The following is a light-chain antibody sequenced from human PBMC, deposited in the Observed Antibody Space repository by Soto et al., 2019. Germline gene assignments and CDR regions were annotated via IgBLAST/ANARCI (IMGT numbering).Light chain of an antibody. CDR3: QQYNNWPPWT. CDR2: GAS. Sequence: EIVMTQSPATLSVSPGERATLSCRASQSVSSNLAWYQQKPGQAPRLLIYGASTRATGIPARISGSGSGTEFTLTISSLHSEDFAVYYCQQYNNWPPWTFGQGTKLEIK. V-gene: IGKV3-15*01. J-gene: IGKJ1*01. CDR1: QSVSSN.